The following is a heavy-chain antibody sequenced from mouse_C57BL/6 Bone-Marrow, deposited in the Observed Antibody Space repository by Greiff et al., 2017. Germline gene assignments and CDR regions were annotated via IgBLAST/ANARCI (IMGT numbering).Heavy chain of an antibody. V-gene: IGHV1-55*01. CDR2: IYPGSGST. CDR3: AREGDYYGSTYYAMDY. D-gene: IGHD1-1*01. J-gene: IGHJ4*01. CDR1: GYTFTSYW. Sequence: QVQLQQPGAELVKPGASVKMSCKASGYTFTSYWITWVKQRPGQGLEWIGDIYPGSGSTNYNEKFKSKATLTVDTSSSTAYMQLSSLTSEDSAVYDCAREGDYYGSTYYAMDYWGQGTSVTVSS.